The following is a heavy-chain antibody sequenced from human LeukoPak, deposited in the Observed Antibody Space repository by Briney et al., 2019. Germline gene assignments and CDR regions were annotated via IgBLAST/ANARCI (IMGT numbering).Heavy chain of an antibody. CDR2: IYYSGST. CDR1: GGSISSYY. V-gene: IGHV4-59*08. D-gene: IGHD3-10*01. CDR3: AVASRLYYPYAFDI. J-gene: IGHJ3*02. Sequence: SETLSLTCTVSGGSISSYYWSRIRQPPGKGLEWIGYIYYSGSTNYNPSLKSRVTISVDTSKNQFSLKLSSVTAADTAVYYCAVASRLYYPYAFDIWGQGTMVTVSS.